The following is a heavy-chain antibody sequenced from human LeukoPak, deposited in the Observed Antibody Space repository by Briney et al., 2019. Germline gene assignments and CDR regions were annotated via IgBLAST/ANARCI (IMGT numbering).Heavy chain of an antibody. Sequence: PSQTLSLTCTVSGGSISSYYWSWIRQPPRKGLEWIAYIYYSGSTNYNPSLKSRVTISVDTSKNQFSLKLGSVTAADTAVYYCARRVGDKDYFDYWGQGTLVTVSS. J-gene: IGHJ4*02. CDR2: IYYSGST. CDR3: ARRVGDKDYFDY. D-gene: IGHD1-26*01. V-gene: IGHV4-59*01. CDR1: GGSISSYY.